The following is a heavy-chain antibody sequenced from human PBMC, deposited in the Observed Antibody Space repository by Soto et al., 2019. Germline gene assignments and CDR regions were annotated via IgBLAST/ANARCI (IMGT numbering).Heavy chain of an antibody. J-gene: IGHJ4*02. Sequence: QVQLQESGPGLVKPSETLSLTCTVSGGSISSYYWSWIRQPPGKGLEWIGYIYYSGSTNYNPSLKSRVTISVDTSKNQFSLKLSSVTAADTAVYYCARDYSGYEGGTDYWGQGTLVTVSS. CDR1: GGSISSYY. CDR2: IYYSGST. V-gene: IGHV4-59*01. CDR3: ARDYSGYEGGTDY. D-gene: IGHD5-12*01.